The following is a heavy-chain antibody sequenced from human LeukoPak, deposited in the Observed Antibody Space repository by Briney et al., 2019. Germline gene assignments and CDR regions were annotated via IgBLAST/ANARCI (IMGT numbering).Heavy chain of an antibody. V-gene: IGHV1-69*13. Sequence: ASVKVSCKASGGTFSSYAISWVRQAPGQGLEWMGGIIPIFGTANYAQKFQGRVTITADESTSTAYMELSSLRSEDTAVYYCARVREPYYDILTGYYSRARPGSGAFDIWGQGTMVTVSS. CDR2: IIPIFGTA. CDR3: ARVREPYYDILTGYYSRARPGSGAFDI. D-gene: IGHD3-9*01. CDR1: GGTFSSYA. J-gene: IGHJ3*02.